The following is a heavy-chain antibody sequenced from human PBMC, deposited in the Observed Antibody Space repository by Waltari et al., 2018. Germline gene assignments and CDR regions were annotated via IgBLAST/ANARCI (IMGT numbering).Heavy chain of an antibody. CDR1: GFTFSDHY. J-gene: IGHJ6*02. CDR3: ARSGRRGVGYYYYYGMDV. Sequence: EVQLVESGGGLVQPGGSLRLSCAASGFTFSDHYMDWVRQAPGKGTEWVGRTRNKANSYTTEYAASVKGRFTISRDDSKNSLYLQMNSLKTEDTAVYYCARSGRRGVGYYYYYGMDVWGQGTTVTVSS. CDR2: TRNKANSYTT. V-gene: IGHV3-72*01. D-gene: IGHD6-25*01.